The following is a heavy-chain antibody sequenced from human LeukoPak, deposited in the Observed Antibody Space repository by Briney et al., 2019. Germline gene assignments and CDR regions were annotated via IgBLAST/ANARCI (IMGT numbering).Heavy chain of an antibody. CDR2: ISSSSKTV. D-gene: IGHD2-15*01. CDR3: ARAVALYCSGGSCSHFDY. CDR1: GFTFSDYS. V-gene: IGHV3-48*01. J-gene: IGHJ4*02. Sequence: GGSLRLSCAASGFTFSDYSMNWVRQAPGKGLEWVSYISSSSKTVYYADSVKGRFAISRDNARNSLYLQMNNLRAEDTAVYYCARAVALYCSGGSCSHFDYWGQGTLVAVSS.